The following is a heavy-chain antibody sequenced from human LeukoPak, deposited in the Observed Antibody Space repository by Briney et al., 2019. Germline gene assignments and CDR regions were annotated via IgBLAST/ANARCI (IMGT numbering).Heavy chain of an antibody. CDR2: INHSGST. Sequence: PSETLSLTCAVYGGSFSGYYWSWIRQPPGKGLEWIGEINHSGSTNYNPSLKSRVTISVDTSKNQFSLKLSSVTAADTAVYYCARSTMVRGVRNKAFDYWGRGTLVTVSS. CDR1: GGSFSGYY. CDR3: ARSTMVRGVRNKAFDY. V-gene: IGHV4-34*01. D-gene: IGHD3-10*01. J-gene: IGHJ4*02.